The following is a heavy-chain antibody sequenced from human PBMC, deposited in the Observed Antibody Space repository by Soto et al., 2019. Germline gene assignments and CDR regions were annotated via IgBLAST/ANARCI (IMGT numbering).Heavy chain of an antibody. D-gene: IGHD3-22*01. CDR2: ISAYNGNT. CDR1: GYTFTSYG. J-gene: IGHJ4*02. Sequence: ASVKVSCKASGYTFTSYGISWVRQAPGQGLEWMGWISAYNGNTNYAQKLQGRVTMTTDTSTSTAYMELRSLRSDDTAVYYCARDNHYYDSSGYPDYWGQGTLVTV. CDR3: ARDNHYYDSSGYPDY. V-gene: IGHV1-18*01.